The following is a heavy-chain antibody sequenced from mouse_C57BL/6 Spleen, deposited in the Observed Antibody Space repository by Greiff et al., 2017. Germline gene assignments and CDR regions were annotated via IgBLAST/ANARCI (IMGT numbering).Heavy chain of an antibody. CDR3: ATANWDGDAMDD. D-gene: IGHD4-1*01. CDR1: GFSLTSYG. CDR2: IWRGGST. V-gene: IGHV2-2*01. J-gene: IGHJ4*01. Sequence: QVQLKESGPGLVQPSQSLSITCTVSGFSLTSYGVHWVRQSPGKGLEWLGVIWRGGSTDYNAAFISRLSISKDNSKSQVFFKMNSLQADDTAIYYCATANWDGDAMDDWGQGTSVTVSS.